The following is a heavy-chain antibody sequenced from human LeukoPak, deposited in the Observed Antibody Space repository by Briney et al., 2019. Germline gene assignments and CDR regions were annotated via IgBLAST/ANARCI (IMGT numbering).Heavy chain of an antibody. D-gene: IGHD4-23*01. CDR2: IYYSGST. CDR3: AAGYSSDYGGNTY. J-gene: IGHJ4*02. V-gene: IGHV4-59*08. CDR1: GGSISSYY. Sequence: SETLSLTCTVSGGSISSYYWSWIRQPPGKGLEWIGYIYYSGSTNYNPSLKSRVTISVDTSKNQFSLKLSSVTAADTAVYYCAAGYSSDYGGNTYWGQGTLVTVSS.